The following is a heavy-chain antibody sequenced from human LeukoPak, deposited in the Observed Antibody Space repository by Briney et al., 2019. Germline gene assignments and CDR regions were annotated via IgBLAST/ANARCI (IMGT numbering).Heavy chain of an antibody. CDR3: ARGSDFDWLLSSFDY. D-gene: IGHD3-9*01. CDR1: GFTFSSYA. CDR2: ISYDGSNK. J-gene: IGHJ4*02. V-gene: IGHV3-30-3*01. Sequence: GGSLRLSCAASGFTFSSYAMHWVRQAPGKGLEWVAVISYDGSNKYYADSVKGRFTISRDNSKNTLYLQMNSLRAKDTAVYYCARGSDFDWLLSSFDYWGQGTLVTVSS.